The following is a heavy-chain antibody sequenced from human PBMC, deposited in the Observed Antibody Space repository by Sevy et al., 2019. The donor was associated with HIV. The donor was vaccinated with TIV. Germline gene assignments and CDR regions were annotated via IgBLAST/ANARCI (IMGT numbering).Heavy chain of an antibody. CDR3: ARDGDYDFWSGYYFFGKKTDY. CDR1: GFTFSSYS. D-gene: IGHD3-3*01. V-gene: IGHV3-48*01. J-gene: IGHJ4*02. Sequence: GGSLRLSCAASGFTFSSYSMNWVRQAPGKGLEWVSYISSSSSTIYYADSVKGRFTISRDNAKNSLYLQMNSLRAEYTAVYYCARDGDYDFWSGYYFFGKKTDYWGQGTLVTVSS. CDR2: ISSSSSTI.